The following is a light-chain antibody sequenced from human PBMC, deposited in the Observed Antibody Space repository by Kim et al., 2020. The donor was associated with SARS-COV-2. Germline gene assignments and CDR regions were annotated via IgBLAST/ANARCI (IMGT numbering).Light chain of an antibody. CDR3: QQYNSPALT. CDR1: QSVGSSY. J-gene: IGKJ4*01. Sequence: EIVLTQSPGTLSLSPGERATLSCRASQSVGSSYLAWYQQTPDPARSLLIYGASSRATGIPEMFSGSGCGTDIPLTISRLEPEDVAVYYCQQYNSPALTFGGGTQVEIK. CDR2: GAS. V-gene: IGKV3-20*01.